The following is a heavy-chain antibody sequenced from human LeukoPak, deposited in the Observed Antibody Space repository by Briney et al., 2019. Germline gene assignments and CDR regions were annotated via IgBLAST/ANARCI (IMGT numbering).Heavy chain of an antibody. Sequence: GGSLRLSCAASGFTFLSYGMHWVRQAPGKGLAWVAVISYDGSNKYYADSVKGRFTISRDNSKNTLYLQMNSLRAEDTAVYYCARLGDSSGYPAEDAFDIWGQGTMVTVSS. V-gene: IGHV3-30*19. J-gene: IGHJ3*02. D-gene: IGHD3-22*01. CDR3: ARLGDSSGYPAEDAFDI. CDR2: ISYDGSNK. CDR1: GFTFLSYG.